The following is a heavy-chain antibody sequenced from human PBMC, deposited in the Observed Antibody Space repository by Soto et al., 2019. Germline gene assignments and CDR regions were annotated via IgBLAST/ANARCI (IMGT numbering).Heavy chain of an antibody. CDR2: LNVVNGDT. CDR3: TRDEIVGTA. V-gene: IGHV1-3*01. CDR1: GYIFTRYA. D-gene: IGHD5-12*01. Sequence: QVQLVQSGAEVKKPGASVRVSCKASGYIFTRYAIHWVRQAPGQRLEWMGWLNVVNGDTRYSPKLQGRVTITRDTSASTAYMDLNSLISEDTAVYYCTRDEIVGTAWGQGTLVTVSS. J-gene: IGHJ5*02.